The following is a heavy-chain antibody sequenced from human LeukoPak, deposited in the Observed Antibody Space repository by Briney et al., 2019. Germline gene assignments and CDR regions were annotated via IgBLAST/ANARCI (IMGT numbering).Heavy chain of an antibody. D-gene: IGHD3-9*01. J-gene: IGHJ4*02. CDR3: ARGYYDILTGYYPYHFDY. CDR2: ISSSSSYI. CDR1: GFTSSSYS. Sequence: PGGSLRLSCAASGFTSSSYSMNWVRQAPGKGLEWVSSISSSSSYIYYADSVKGRFTISRDNAKNSLYLQMNSLRAEDTAVYYCARGYYDILTGYYPYHFDYWGQGTLVTVSS. V-gene: IGHV3-21*01.